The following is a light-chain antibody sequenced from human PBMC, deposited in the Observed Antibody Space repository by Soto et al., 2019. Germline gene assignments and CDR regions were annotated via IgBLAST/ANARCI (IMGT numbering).Light chain of an antibody. CDR3: QQYNKWPLT. V-gene: IGKV3-15*01. CDR1: QSVNNN. CDR2: HAS. J-gene: IGKJ4*01. Sequence: EIVMTQSPATLSVSPGERATLSCRASQSVNNNLACYQQKPGQAPRLLIYHASTRATGIPARFSGGGSGTEFTLTISSLQSKDFAVYYCQQYNKWPLTFGGGTKVEIK.